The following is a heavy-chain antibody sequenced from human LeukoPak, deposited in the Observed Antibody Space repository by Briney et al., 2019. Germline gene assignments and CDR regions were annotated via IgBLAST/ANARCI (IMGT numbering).Heavy chain of an antibody. J-gene: IGHJ4*02. CDR3: ARSRDYYDSSGYYFGFDY. CDR2: MNPNSGNT. CDR1: GYTFTSYD. D-gene: IGHD3-22*01. Sequence: ASVKVSCKASGYTFTSYDINWVRQATGQGLEWMGWMNPNSGNTGYAQKFQGRVTMTRNTSISTAYMELSSLRSEDTAVYYCARSRDYYDSSGYYFGFDYWGQGTLVTVSS. V-gene: IGHV1-8*01.